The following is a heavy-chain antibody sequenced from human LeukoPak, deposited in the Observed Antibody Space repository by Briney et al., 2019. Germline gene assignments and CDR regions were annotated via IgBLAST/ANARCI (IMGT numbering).Heavy chain of an antibody. D-gene: IGHD3-22*01. Sequence: PGGSLRLSCAASGFTFSSYAMSWVRQVPGKGLEWVSAISGSGGSPYYADSVKGRFTISRDNSKNTLYLRMNSLRAEDTAVYYCAKDPMIVVLYYFDYWGQGTLVTVSS. V-gene: IGHV3-23*01. CDR2: ISGSGGSP. CDR1: GFTFSSYA. J-gene: IGHJ4*02. CDR3: AKDPMIVVLYYFDY.